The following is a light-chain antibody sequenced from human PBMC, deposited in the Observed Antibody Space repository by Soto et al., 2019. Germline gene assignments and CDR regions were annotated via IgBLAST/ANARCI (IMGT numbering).Light chain of an antibody. Sequence: EIVLTQSPATLSLSPGERATLSCRASQSISSHLAWYQQKPGQAPRLLMYDASNRATGIPARFSGSGSGTVFTLTISSLEPEDFAVYYCQQRTTWPLTFGGGTMVEIK. J-gene: IGKJ4*01. V-gene: IGKV3-11*01. CDR1: QSISSH. CDR3: QQRTTWPLT. CDR2: DAS.